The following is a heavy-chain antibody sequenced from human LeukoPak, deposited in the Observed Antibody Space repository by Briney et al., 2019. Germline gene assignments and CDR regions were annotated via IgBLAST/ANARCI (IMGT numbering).Heavy chain of an antibody. CDR3: ARRYCSSTSCLAYFDY. CDR2: IYPGDSDT. J-gene: IGHJ4*02. V-gene: IGHV5-51*01. Sequence: GESLKISCKGSGYSFTSYWIGWVRQMPGKGLEWMGIIYPGDSDTRYSPSFQGQVTISADKFISTAYLQWSSLKASDTAMYYCARRYCSSTSCLAYFDYWGQGTLVTVSS. CDR1: GYSFTSYW. D-gene: IGHD2-2*01.